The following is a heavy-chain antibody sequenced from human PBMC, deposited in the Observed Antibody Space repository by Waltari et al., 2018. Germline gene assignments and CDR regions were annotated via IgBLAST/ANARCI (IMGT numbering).Heavy chain of an antibody. D-gene: IGHD5-12*01. CDR3: ASQSGYVHY. J-gene: IGHJ4*02. V-gene: IGHV4-38-2*01. CDR2: IYHSGST. Sequence: QVQLQESGPGLVKPSETLSLTCAVSGYSISSGYYWGWIRQPPRKGLEWIASIYHSGSTYNTPSLKIRVTMSVHTSKNQCTLRLSSVTAADTAVYYCASQSGYVHYWGQGTLVTVSS. CDR1: GYSISSGYY.